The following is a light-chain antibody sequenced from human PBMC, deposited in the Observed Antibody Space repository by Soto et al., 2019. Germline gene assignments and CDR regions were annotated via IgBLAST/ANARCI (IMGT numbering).Light chain of an antibody. CDR1: NSDVGKYDF. Sequence: SALTQPASVSGTPGQSITISCTGTNSDVGKYDFVSWYQHYPDKAPKFIIYEVNKRPSGVSHRFSGSKSGSTASLTISGLQAEDEAHYYLCSYTSSETVVFGGGTKLTVL. CDR3: CSYTSSETVV. V-gene: IGLV2-23*02. J-gene: IGLJ3*02. CDR2: EVN.